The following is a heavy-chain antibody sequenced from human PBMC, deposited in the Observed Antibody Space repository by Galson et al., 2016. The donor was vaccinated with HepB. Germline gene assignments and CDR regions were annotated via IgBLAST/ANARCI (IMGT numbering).Heavy chain of an antibody. Sequence: SETLSLTCIVSGGSISSDYYWGWIRQPPGRGLEWIGSFYSIDNTYYNPSLTSRATISVDTSKNQISLRLNSVTAADTGVYYCATGIVVAGKYYYYYMDVWGRGTTVTGSS. CDR2: FYSIDNT. CDR1: GGSISSDYY. CDR3: ATGIVVAGKYYYYYMDV. J-gene: IGHJ6*03. V-gene: IGHV4-39*01. D-gene: IGHD6-19*01.